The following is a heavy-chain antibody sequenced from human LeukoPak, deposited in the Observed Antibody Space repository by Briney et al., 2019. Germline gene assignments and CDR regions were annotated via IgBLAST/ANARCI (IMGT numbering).Heavy chain of an antibody. Sequence: GGSLRLSCAASGFTFSSYGMHWVRQAPGKGLEWVAFIRYDGSNKYYADSVKGRFTISRGNSKNTLYLQMNSLRAEDTAVYYCAKASELVVVIHPFQHWGQGTPVTVSS. CDR2: IRYDGSNK. CDR1: GFTFSSYG. J-gene: IGHJ1*01. CDR3: AKASELVVVIHPFQH. V-gene: IGHV3-30*02. D-gene: IGHD3-22*01.